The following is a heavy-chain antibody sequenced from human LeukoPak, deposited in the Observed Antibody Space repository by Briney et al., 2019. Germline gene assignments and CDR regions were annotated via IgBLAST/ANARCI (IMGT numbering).Heavy chain of an antibody. J-gene: IGHJ4*02. V-gene: IGHV1-46*01. CDR3: AIAALRYCSSSSCYKGFLDY. Sequence: ASVKVSCKASGDTFTTYYIHWVRQAPGQGLEWVGIINPSGDSTSYAQKFQGRVTMTRDTSTSTVYMGLSSLRSEDTAVYYCAIAALRYCSSSSCYKGFLDYWGQGTLVTVSS. CDR2: INPSGDST. CDR1: GDTFTTYY. D-gene: IGHD2-2*01.